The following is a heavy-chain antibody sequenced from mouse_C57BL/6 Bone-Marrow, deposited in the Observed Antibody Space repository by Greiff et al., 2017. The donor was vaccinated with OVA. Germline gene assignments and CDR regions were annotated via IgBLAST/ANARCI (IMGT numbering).Heavy chain of an antibody. V-gene: IGHV5-4*01. D-gene: IGHD2-5*01. CDR1: GFTFSSYA. Sequence: EVKLVESGGGLVKPGGSLKLSCAASGFTFSSYAMSWVRQTPEKRLEWVATISDGGSYTYYPDNVKGRFTISRDNAKNNLYLQMSHLKSEDTAMYYCARENYSNPGWYFDVWGTGTTVTVSS. J-gene: IGHJ1*03. CDR2: ISDGGSYT. CDR3: ARENYSNPGWYFDV.